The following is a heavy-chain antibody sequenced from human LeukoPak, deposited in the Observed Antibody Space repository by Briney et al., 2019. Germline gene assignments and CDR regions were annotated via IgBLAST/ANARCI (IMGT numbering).Heavy chain of an antibody. CDR2: IIPIFGTA. J-gene: IGHJ6*02. CDR3: ARDRLHPDYYGMDV. Sequence: GASVKVSCKASGYTFTSYAISWVRQAPGQGLEWMGGIIPIFGTANYPQKFQGRVTITADESTSTAYMELSSLRSEDTAVYYCARDRLHPDYYGMDVWGQGTTVTVSS. CDR1: GYTFTSYA. V-gene: IGHV1-69*13. D-gene: IGHD5-24*01.